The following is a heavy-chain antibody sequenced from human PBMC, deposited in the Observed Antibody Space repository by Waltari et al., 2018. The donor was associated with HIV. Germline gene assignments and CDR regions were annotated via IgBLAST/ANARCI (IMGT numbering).Heavy chain of an antibody. Sequence: QVQLQESGPGLVKPSQTLSLSCVVSGVSINAGGYYCSWLRQHPGACLEWIAHIYHTGNSDYNPPLKSRVTISLDTSEHQFSLKLSSVTAADTAVYYCARGRKGFLGIEDFDYWGQGTLVTVSS. CDR2: IYHTGNS. CDR1: GVSINAGGYY. CDR3: ARGRKGFLGIEDFDY. D-gene: IGHD7-27*01. V-gene: IGHV4-31*11. J-gene: IGHJ4*02.